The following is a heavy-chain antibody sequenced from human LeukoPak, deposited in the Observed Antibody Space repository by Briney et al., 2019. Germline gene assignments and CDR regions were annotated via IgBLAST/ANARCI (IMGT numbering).Heavy chain of an antibody. V-gene: IGHV1-69*13. CDR2: IIPIFGTA. D-gene: IGHD3-10*01. Sequence: SVKVSCKASGYTFTDCYMHWVRQAPGQGLEWMGGIIPIFGTANYAQKFQGRVTITADESTSTAYMELSSLRSEDTAVYYCARGGDYYGSGSYYSPQFYMDVWGKGTTVTISS. CDR3: ARGGDYYGSGSYYSPQFYMDV. CDR1: GYTFTDCY. J-gene: IGHJ6*03.